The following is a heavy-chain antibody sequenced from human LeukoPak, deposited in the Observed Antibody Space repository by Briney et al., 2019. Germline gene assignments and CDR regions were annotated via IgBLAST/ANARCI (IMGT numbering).Heavy chain of an antibody. CDR3: AKGDGSGSYYNNDAFDI. D-gene: IGHD3-10*01. Sequence: PGRSLRLSCAASGFTFDDYAMHWVRQAPGKDLEWVSGISWNSGSIGYADSVKGRFTISRGNAKNSLYLQMNSLRAEDTALYYCAKGDGSGSYYNNDAFDIWGQGTMVTVSS. V-gene: IGHV3-9*01. J-gene: IGHJ3*02. CDR1: GFTFDDYA. CDR2: ISWNSGSI.